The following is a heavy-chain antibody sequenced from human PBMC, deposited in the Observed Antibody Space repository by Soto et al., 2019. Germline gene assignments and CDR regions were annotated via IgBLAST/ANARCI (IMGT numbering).Heavy chain of an antibody. CDR3: ASGTKTYYYHSSAYYRCFDT. V-gene: IGHV1-46*01. CDR2: INPSGGST. D-gene: IGHD3-22*01. J-gene: IGHJ5*02. CDR1: GYTFTGYY. Sequence: ASVKVSCKASGYTFTGYYMHWVRQAPGQGLEWMGIINPSGGSTSYAQKFQGRVTMTRDTSTSTVYMELSSLRSEDTAVYYCASGTKTYYYHSSAYYRCFDTWGQGTLVTVSS.